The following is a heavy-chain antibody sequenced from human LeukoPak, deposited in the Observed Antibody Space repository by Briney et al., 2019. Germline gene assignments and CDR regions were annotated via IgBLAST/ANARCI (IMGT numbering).Heavy chain of an antibody. D-gene: IGHD3-10*01. CDR3: ARWGRITMVRGVMSYYYYMDV. J-gene: IGHJ6*03. Sequence: SETLSLTCTVSGDSISSGDYYWSWIRQPAGKGLEWIGRISSSGSTNYNPSLKSRVTISVDTSKNQFSLKLSSVTAADTAVYYCARWGRITMVRGVMSYYYYMDVWGKGTTVTVSS. V-gene: IGHV4-61*02. CDR1: GDSISSGDYY. CDR2: ISSSGST.